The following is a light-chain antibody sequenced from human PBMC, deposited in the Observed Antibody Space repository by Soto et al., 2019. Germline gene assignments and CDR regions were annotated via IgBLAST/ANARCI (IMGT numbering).Light chain of an antibody. CDR2: GAS. Sequence: IVTPRSPASLYVSPGERATVPCRASQSVTSNLAWYQQKPGQAPRLLIYGASTRATGIPARFSGSGSGTDFTLTISRLEPEEFAVDYCQQYGSSWTFGLGTKV. V-gene: IGKV3-15*01. CDR1: QSVTSN. J-gene: IGKJ1*01. CDR3: QQYGSSWT.